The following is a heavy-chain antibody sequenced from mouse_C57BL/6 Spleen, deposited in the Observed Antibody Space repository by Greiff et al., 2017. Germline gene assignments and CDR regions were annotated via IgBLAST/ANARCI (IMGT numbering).Heavy chain of an antibody. J-gene: IGHJ4*01. CDR1: GFSFNTYA. V-gene: IGHV10-1*01. CDR2: IRSKSNNYAT. Sequence: DVMLVESGGGLVQPKGSLKLSCAASGFSFNTYAMNWVRQAPGKGLEWVARIRSKSNNYATYYADSVKDRFTISRDDSESMLYLQMNNLKTEDTAMYYCVRQRDAMDYWGQGTSVTVSS. CDR3: VRQRDAMDY.